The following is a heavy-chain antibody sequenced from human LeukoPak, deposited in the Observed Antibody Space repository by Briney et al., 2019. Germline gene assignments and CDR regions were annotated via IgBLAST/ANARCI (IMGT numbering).Heavy chain of an antibody. D-gene: IGHD5-18*01. V-gene: IGHV3-7*01. CDR3: ARVKDTAMVVYYFDY. CDR1: GFTFSRYW. Sequence: GGSLRLSCAASGFTFSRYWMSWVRQAPGKGLEWVANINQDGSEKYYVDSVKGRFTISRDNAKSSLYLQMNSLRAEDTAVYYCARVKDTAMVVYYFDYWGQGTLVTVSS. J-gene: IGHJ4*02. CDR2: INQDGSEK.